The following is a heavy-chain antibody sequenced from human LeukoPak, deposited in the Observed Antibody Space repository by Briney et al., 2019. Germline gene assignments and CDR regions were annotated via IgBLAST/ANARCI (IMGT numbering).Heavy chain of an antibody. CDR1: DFAFYGYS. V-gene: IGHV3-15*07. D-gene: IGHD3-10*01. CDR2: IKSKSDGGTT. J-gene: IGHJ4*02. CDR3: TTLYGSGSYY. Sequence: GGSLRLSCAASDFAFYGYSMHWVRQAPGKGLEWVGQIKSKSDGGTTDNAAPVKGRFTISRDDSRNTLYLQMNSLKTEDTAVYYCTTLYGSGSYYWGQGTLVTVSS.